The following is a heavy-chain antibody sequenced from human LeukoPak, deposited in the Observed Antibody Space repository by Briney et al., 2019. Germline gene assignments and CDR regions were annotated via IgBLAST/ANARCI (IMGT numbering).Heavy chain of an antibody. D-gene: IGHD2-2*01. CDR2: IYTSGST. Sequence: SETLSLTCTVSGGSISSYYWSWIRQPAGKGLEWIGRIYTSGSTNYNPSLKSRVTMSVDTSKNQFSLKLSSVTAADTAVYYCARVRGPYCSSTSCHYAPNWFDPWGQGTLVTVSS. CDR1: GGSISSYY. V-gene: IGHV4-4*07. J-gene: IGHJ5*02. CDR3: ARVRGPYCSSTSCHYAPNWFDP.